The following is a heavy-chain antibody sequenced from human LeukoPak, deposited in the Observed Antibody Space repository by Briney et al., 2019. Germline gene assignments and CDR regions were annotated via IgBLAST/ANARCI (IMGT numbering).Heavy chain of an antibody. Sequence: GGSLRLSCAASGFTFSSYWMSWVRQAPGKGLEWVANIKQDGSEKYYVDSVKGRFTISRDNAKNSLYLQMNSLRAEDTAVYYCAKRRCSSSSCYYYFDYWGQGTLVTVSS. CDR1: GFTFSSYW. V-gene: IGHV3-7*03. D-gene: IGHD2-2*01. CDR2: IKQDGSEK. J-gene: IGHJ4*02. CDR3: AKRRCSSSSCYYYFDY.